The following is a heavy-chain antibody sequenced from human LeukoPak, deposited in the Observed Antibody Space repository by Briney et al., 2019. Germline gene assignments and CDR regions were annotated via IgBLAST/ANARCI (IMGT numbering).Heavy chain of an antibody. CDR2: IYPKSGGT. V-gene: IGHV1-2*04. CDR1: GYTFTGYH. CDR3: ARDSGWEVVLYASEI. Sequence: ASVKVSCKASGYTFTGYHIHWVRQAPGQGLEWMGWIYPKSGGTNYAQKFEGWVTMTRDTSMSTVYMELSRLKSDDTAVYYCARDSGWEVVLYASEIWGQGTMVTVSS. D-gene: IGHD1-26*01. J-gene: IGHJ3*02.